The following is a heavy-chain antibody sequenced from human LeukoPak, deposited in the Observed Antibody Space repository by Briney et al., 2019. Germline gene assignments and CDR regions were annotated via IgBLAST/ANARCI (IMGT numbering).Heavy chain of an antibody. CDR1: GYTFTSYY. D-gene: IGHD4-17*01. V-gene: IGHV1-46*01. Sequence: ASVKVSCKASGYTFTSYYMHWVRQAPGQGLEWMGIINPSGGSTSYAQKFQGRVTMTRDTSTSTVYMELSSLRSEDTAVYYCARDGDPTVTTIPYYGMDVWGQGTTVTVSS. CDR2: INPSGGST. J-gene: IGHJ6*02. CDR3: ARDGDPTVTTIPYYGMDV.